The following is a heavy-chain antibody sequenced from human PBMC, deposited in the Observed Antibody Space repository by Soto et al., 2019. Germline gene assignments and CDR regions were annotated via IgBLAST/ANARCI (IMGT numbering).Heavy chain of an antibody. J-gene: IGHJ5*02. Sequence: SETLSLTCTVSGVSISSSSYYWGWIRQPPGKGLEWIGSIYYSGSTYYNPSLKSRVTISVDTSKNQFSLKLSSVTAADTAVYYCARHPHFAVTTRSTGGYNWFDPWGQGTLVTVSS. CDR2: IYYSGST. CDR1: GVSISSSSYY. D-gene: IGHD4-17*01. CDR3: ARHPHFAVTTRSTGGYNWFDP. V-gene: IGHV4-39*01.